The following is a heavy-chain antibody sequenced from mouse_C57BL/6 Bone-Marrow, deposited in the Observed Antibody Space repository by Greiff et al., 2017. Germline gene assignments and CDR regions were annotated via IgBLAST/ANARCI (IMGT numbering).Heavy chain of an antibody. CDR3: TRDDGYSFYAMDY. D-gene: IGHD2-3*01. J-gene: IGHJ4*01. CDR1: GFTFSSYA. Sequence: EVQVVESGEGLVKPGGSLKLSCAASGFTFSSYAMSWVRQTPEKRLEWVAYISSGGDYIYYADTVKGRFTISRDNARNTLYLQMSSLKSEDTAMYYCTRDDGYSFYAMDYWGQGTSVTVSS. CDR2: ISSGGDYI. V-gene: IGHV5-9-1*02.